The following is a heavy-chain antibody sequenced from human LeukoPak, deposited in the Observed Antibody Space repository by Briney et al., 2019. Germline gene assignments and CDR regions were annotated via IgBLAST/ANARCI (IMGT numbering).Heavy chain of an antibody. CDR3: ASRPYYYDSSGYYPNDY. D-gene: IGHD3-22*01. J-gene: IGHJ4*02. CDR2: INHSGST. V-gene: IGHV4-34*01. Sequence: SETLCLTCAVYGGSFSGYYWSWTRQPPGEGLEWIGEINHSGSTNYNPSLKSRVTISVDTSKNQFSLKLSSVTAADTAVYYCASRPYYYDSSGYYPNDYWGQGTLVTVSS. CDR1: GGSFSGYY.